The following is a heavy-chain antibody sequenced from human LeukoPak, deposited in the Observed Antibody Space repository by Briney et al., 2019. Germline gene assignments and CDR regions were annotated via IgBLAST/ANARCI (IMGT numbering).Heavy chain of an antibody. Sequence: SETLSLTCTVSGYSVSSGFYWGWIRQPPGKGLEWIGSIYHSGSTHYNSSLKSRVTISVDTSKNQLSLKLSSVTAADTAVFYCARGVGLTQGGTFDYWGQGTLVTVSS. CDR2: IYHSGST. J-gene: IGHJ4*02. CDR3: ARGVGLTQGGTFDY. CDR1: GYSVSSGFY. D-gene: IGHD1-1*01. V-gene: IGHV4-38-2*02.